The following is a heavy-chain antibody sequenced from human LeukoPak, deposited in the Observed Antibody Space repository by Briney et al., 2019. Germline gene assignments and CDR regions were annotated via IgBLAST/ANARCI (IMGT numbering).Heavy chain of an antibody. CDR2: ITSSGAST. J-gene: IGHJ4*02. CDR3: AKSQETGNYHFDN. Sequence: GGSLRLSCAASGFTFSGYAMSWVRQAPGRGLERVSGITSSGASTYYADSVKGRFTISRDNSKSTLLLQMRALRGEDTAIYYCAKSQETGNYHFDNWGQGTLVTVSS. CDR1: GFTFSGYA. D-gene: IGHD1-1*01. V-gene: IGHV3-23*01.